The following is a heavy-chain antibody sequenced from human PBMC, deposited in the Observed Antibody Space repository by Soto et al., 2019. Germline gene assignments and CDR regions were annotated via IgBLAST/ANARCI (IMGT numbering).Heavy chain of an antibody. Sequence: EVQLVESGGGLVQPGGSLRLSCAASGFTFSNYWMYWVRQAPGKGLEWVSRINSDGSVSSHADSVRGRLTISSDNVKNTLDLLMDSLTAEDTAVYFCARGDCVGGTCFSLAGSFYYYVDVWGKGTAVTVFS. CDR1: GFTFSNYW. D-gene: IGHD2-15*01. J-gene: IGHJ6*03. CDR3: ARGDCVGGTCFSLAGSFYYYVDV. V-gene: IGHV3-74*02. CDR2: INSDGSVS.